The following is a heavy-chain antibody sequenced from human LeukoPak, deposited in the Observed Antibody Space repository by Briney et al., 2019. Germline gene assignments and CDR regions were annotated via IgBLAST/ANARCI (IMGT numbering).Heavy chain of an antibody. J-gene: IGHJ4*02. CDR3: ARDRGGIAVAGTKVDY. Sequence: GGSLRLSCAASGFTFSSYSMNWVRQAPGKGLEWVSSISSSSSYIYYADSVKGRFTISRDNAKNSLYLQMNSLRAEDTAVYYCARDRGGIAVAGTKVDYWGQGTLVTVSS. CDR2: ISSSSSYI. D-gene: IGHD6-19*01. V-gene: IGHV3-21*01. CDR1: GFTFSSYS.